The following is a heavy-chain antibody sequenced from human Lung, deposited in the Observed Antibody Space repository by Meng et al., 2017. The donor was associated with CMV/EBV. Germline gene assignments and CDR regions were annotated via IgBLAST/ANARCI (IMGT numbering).Heavy chain of an antibody. V-gene: IGHV1-69*08. CDR3: ASATYMTTQQGWFDT. Sequence: SVKVSXKAYGGNFNSYSFIWVRQAPGQGLEWVGRIVPLLRTPIFAQSFQGRVTITADRSSSTTYMELSRLRSEDTAVYYYASATYMTTQQGWFDTWGQGTXVTVSS. D-gene: IGHD4-11*01. CDR1: GGNFNSYS. J-gene: IGHJ5*02. CDR2: IVPLLRTP.